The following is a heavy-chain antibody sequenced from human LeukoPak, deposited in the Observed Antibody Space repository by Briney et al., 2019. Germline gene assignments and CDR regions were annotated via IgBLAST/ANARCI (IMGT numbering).Heavy chain of an antibody. CDR3: AARPSYGDYPFDC. Sequence: ASVMVSCKASGYTFTSYDINWVRQDTGQGLEWMGWMNPNSGTTGYAKKFQGRVIMTRTTSISTAYIELSSLRSEDTAVYYCAARPSYGDYPFDCWSQASLVTVSA. D-gene: IGHD4-17*01. CDR1: GYTFTSYD. V-gene: IGHV1-8*01. CDR2: MNPNSGTT. J-gene: IGHJ4*02.